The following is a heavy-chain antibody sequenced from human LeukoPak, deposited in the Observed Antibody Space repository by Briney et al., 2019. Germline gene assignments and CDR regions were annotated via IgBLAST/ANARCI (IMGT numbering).Heavy chain of an antibody. D-gene: IGHD2-21*01. CDR3: ARGLWRSEATWFDP. Sequence: PSETLSLTCTVSGGSVSSGSYYWSWIRQPPGTGLEWIGYIYYSGSTNYNPSLKSRVTISVDTSKNQFSLKLSSVTAADTAVYYCARGLWRSEATWFDPWGQGTLVTVSS. V-gene: IGHV4-61*01. CDR2: IYYSGST. CDR1: GGSVSSGSYY. J-gene: IGHJ5*02.